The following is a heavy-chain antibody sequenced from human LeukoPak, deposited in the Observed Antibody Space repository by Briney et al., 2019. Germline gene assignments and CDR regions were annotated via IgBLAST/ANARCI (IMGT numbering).Heavy chain of an antibody. CDR3: ARGPKYGSGSSYYFDY. CDR2: ISGSDGTT. Sequence: GGSLRLSCAASGFTFSSYEMNWVRQAPGKGLEWVSSISGSDGTTYYADSVKGRFTISRDNSKYTLSLQMNSLRAEDTAVYYCARGPKYGSGSSYYFDYWGQGTLVTVSS. V-gene: IGHV3-23*01. CDR1: GFTFSSYE. J-gene: IGHJ4*02. D-gene: IGHD3-10*01.